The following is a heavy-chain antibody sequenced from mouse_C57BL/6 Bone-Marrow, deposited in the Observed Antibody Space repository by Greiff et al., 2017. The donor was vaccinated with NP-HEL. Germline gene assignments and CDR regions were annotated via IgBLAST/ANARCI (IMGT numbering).Heavy chain of an antibody. CDR2: ISSGSSTI. Sequence: EVKLMESGGGLVKPGGSLKLSCAASGFTFSDYGMHWVRQAPEKGLEWVAYISSGSSTISYADTVKGRFTLSRDNAKNTLFLQMTSLRSEDTAMYYCARGGYGNYAWFAYWGQGTLVTVSA. CDR3: ARGGYGNYAWFAY. V-gene: IGHV5-17*01. J-gene: IGHJ3*01. D-gene: IGHD2-1*01. CDR1: GFTFSDYG.